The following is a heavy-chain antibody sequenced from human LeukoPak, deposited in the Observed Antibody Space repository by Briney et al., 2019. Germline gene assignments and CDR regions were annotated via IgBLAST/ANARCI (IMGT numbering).Heavy chain of an antibody. J-gene: IGHJ3*02. CDR1: GGSISSYH. V-gene: IGHV4-59*08. D-gene: IGHD2-21*01. CDR2: IHYSGST. CDR3: ARSVSWGLLVRDDAFDI. Sequence: KPSETLSLTCTVSGGSISSYHWIWIRQPPGKGLEWIGYIHYSGSTNYNPSLKSRVTTSVDTSKKQFSLKLRSVTAADTAVYYCARSVSWGLLVRDDAFDIWGQGTMVNVSS.